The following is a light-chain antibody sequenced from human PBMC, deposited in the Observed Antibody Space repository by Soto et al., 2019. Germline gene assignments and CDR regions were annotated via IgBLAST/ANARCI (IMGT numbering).Light chain of an antibody. CDR3: QQYGSSRPWT. Sequence: EIVLTQSPGTLSLSLGERATLSCRASQSVSSSYLAWYQQKPGQAPRLLIYGASSRATGIPDRFSGSGSGTDFTLTISRLEPEDFAVYYCQQYGSSRPWTFGQGTKV. CDR1: QSVSSSY. CDR2: GAS. J-gene: IGKJ1*01. V-gene: IGKV3-20*01.